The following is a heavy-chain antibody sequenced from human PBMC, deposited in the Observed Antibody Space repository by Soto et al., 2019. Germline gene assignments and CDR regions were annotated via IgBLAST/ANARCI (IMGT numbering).Heavy chain of an antibody. Sequence: PGGSLRLSCAASGFTFSSYEMVWVRQAPGKGLEWVAYISSSATIIYYADSVKGRFTITRDYAKNSLYLQMNGLRVEDTAVYYCGAGNINPVPDIWVQGTMVTVSS. V-gene: IGHV3-48*03. J-gene: IGHJ3*02. CDR1: GFTFSSYE. CDR3: GAGNINPVPDI. CDR2: ISSSATII. D-gene: IGHD6-19*01.